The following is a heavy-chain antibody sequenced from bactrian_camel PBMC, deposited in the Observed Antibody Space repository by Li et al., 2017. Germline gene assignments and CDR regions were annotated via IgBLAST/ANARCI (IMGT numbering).Heavy chain of an antibody. D-gene: IGHD3*01. J-gene: IGHJ4*01. CDR2: ISSDGRT. Sequence: VQLVESGGGSVQAGGSLRLSCAASGYSNSMYCMGWYRQAPGKEREGVAVISSDGRTSYADSVKGRFTISQDGATNTLYLHMNNLKPEDTAMYHCAASGGQLGRWCYEFPVNWVSWLYNWGQGTQVTVS. CDR3: AASGGQLGRWCYEFPVNWVSWLYN. V-gene: IGHV3S53*01. CDR1: GYSNSMYC.